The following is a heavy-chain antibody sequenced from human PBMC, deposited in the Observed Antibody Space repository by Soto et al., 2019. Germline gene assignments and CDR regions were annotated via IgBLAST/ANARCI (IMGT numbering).Heavy chain of an antibody. CDR2: VSAYNRNS. V-gene: IGHV1-18*01. D-gene: IGHD1-26*01. J-gene: IGHJ4*02. CDR1: GYTFRNYG. Sequence: QVQLVQSGSEVKKPGASVRVTCKASGYTFRNYGIRWVREAPGQGLEWMGWVSAYNRNSNYAQKFEDRVIMTAATATSTAYLELRGLSSDDTAIYYCARDRQWEPLLYWGQGTLVTVSS. CDR3: ARDRQWEPLLY.